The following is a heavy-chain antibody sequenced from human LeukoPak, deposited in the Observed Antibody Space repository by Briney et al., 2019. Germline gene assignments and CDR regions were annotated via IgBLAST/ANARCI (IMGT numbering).Heavy chain of an antibody. CDR3: ARRVGRYFGERAYYYNYMDV. V-gene: IGHV4-34*01. CDR1: GGSFSGYY. J-gene: IGHJ6*03. D-gene: IGHD3-10*01. Sequence: SETLSLTCAVYGGSFSGYYWSWIRQPPGKGLEWIGEIHHSGSTKNNPPLKSRVTISVDTSKNQFPLKLSSVTAADTAVYYCARRVGRYFGERAYYYNYMDVWGKGTTVTISS. CDR2: IHHSGST.